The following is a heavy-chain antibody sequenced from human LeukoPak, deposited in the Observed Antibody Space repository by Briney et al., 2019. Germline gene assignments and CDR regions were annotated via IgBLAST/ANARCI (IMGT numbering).Heavy chain of an antibody. CDR3: ARVRVSRARPFYMDV. Sequence: SETLSLTCAVYGGSFSGYYWSWIPQPPGNGLEWIGEINHSGSTNYNPSLKSRVTISVDTSKNQFSLKLSSVTAADTAVYYCARVRVSRARPFYMDVWGKGTTVTVSS. CDR1: GGSFSGYY. V-gene: IGHV4-34*01. J-gene: IGHJ6*03. D-gene: IGHD6-6*01. CDR2: INHSGST.